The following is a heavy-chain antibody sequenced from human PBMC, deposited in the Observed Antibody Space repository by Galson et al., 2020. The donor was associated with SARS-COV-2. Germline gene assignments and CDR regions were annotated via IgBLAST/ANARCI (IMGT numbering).Heavy chain of an antibody. Sequence: SETLSLTCSVSGGSISSSRDYWAWIRQPPGKGLEWIGSIYYSGSTYYNPSLKSRVTMLVDTSKNQFSLNLRSVTAADTAVYSCARDYGSVAGKGYFDYWGQGMLVTVSS. CDR2: IYYSGST. D-gene: IGHD6-19*01. CDR3: ARDYGSVAGKGYFDY. J-gene: IGHJ4*02. V-gene: IGHV4-39*07. CDR1: GGSISSSRDY.